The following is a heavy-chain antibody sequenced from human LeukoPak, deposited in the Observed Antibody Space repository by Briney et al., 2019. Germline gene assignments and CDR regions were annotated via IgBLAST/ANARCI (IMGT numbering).Heavy chain of an antibody. Sequence: SETLSLTCTVSGGSISSYYWSWIRQPPGKGLEWIGYISYSGSTNYNPSLKSRVTISLDTSKNQFSLKLSAVTAADTAMYYCASSRYTGSYSTIDFWGQGTLVTVSS. CDR1: GGSISSYY. CDR2: ISYSGST. J-gene: IGHJ4*02. V-gene: IGHV4-59*01. D-gene: IGHD1-26*01. CDR3: ASSRYTGSYSTIDF.